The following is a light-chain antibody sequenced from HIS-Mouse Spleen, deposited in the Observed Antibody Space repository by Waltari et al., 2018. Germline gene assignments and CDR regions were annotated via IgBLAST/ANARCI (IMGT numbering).Light chain of an antibody. J-gene: IGLJ2*01. Sequence: QSALTQPPSASGSPGQSVTISCTGTSSDVGGYNYVPWYQRHPGKAPKLMVYEVHKRPSGVPDRFSGSKSGNTASLTVSGLQAEDEADYYCSSYAGSNNLVFGGGTKLTGL. CDR1: SSDVGGYNY. CDR3: SSYAGSNNLV. CDR2: EVH. V-gene: IGLV2-8*01.